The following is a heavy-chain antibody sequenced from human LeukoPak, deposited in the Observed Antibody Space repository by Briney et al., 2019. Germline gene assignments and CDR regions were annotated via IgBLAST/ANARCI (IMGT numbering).Heavy chain of an antibody. J-gene: IGHJ6*02. Sequence: GSLRLSCAASGFTFISYSMNWVRQAPGKGLEWVSSISSSSSYIYYADSVKGRFTISRDNAKNSLYLQMNSLRAEDTAVYYCARDQCSGGSCYSYYYYGMDVWGQGTTVTVSS. V-gene: IGHV3-21*01. CDR3: ARDQCSGGSCYSYYYYGMDV. CDR2: ISSSSSYI. CDR1: GFTFISYS. D-gene: IGHD2-15*01.